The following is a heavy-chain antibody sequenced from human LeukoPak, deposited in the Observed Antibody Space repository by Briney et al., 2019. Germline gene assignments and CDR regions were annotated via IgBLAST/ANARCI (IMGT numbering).Heavy chain of an antibody. CDR3: ARSRDGYNLDP. D-gene: IGHD5-24*01. CDR2: IYYSGST. CDR1: GGSISCYY. V-gene: IGHV4-59*01. Sequence: SETLSLTCTVSGGSISCYYWSWIRQPPGKGLEWIGYIYYSGSTNYNPSLKSRATISVDTSKNQFSLKLSSVTAADTAVYYCARSRDGYNLDPWGQGTLVTVSS. J-gene: IGHJ5*02.